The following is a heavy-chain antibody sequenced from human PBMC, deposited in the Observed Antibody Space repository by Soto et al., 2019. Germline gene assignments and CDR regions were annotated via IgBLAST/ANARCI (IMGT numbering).Heavy chain of an antibody. Sequence: SETLSLTCSVSGGSISGSYWSWIRQSPGKGLEWLGYVYYTGSTNYSPPLRSRVSISVDTSKNEFSLRLSSVTAADTAVYFCARSVAVPGAHIDYWGQGTQVTVSS. CDR1: GGSISGSY. V-gene: IGHV4-59*01. J-gene: IGHJ4*02. D-gene: IGHD6-19*01. CDR3: ARSVAVPGAHIDY. CDR2: VYYTGST.